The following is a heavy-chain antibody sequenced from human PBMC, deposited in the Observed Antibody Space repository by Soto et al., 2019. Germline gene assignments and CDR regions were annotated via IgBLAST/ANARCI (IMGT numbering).Heavy chain of an antibody. CDR1: CGSISSSNW. Sequence: SETLSLTCAVACGSISSSNWWRWVRQPPGKGLEWIGEIYHSGSTNYNPSLKSRVTISVDKSKNQFSLKLSSVTAADTAVYYCARSKGNPLYGSGSYYAFDYWGPGTLVTVSS. CDR3: ARSKGNPLYGSGSYYAFDY. D-gene: IGHD3-10*01. V-gene: IGHV4-4*02. CDR2: IYHSGST. J-gene: IGHJ4*02.